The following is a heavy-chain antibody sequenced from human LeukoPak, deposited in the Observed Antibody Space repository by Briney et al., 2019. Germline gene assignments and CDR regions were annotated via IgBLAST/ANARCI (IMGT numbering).Heavy chain of an antibody. D-gene: IGHD2-2*01. Sequence: PGGSLRLSCAASGFTFSDYWMYWVRQAPGKGLMWVSRISSGGSSTTYADSVKGRFTISRDNAKNTLYLQMNSLRAGDTAVYYCARDFGSGFCSGTSCYGYSSLAYWGQGTLVTVSS. CDR2: ISSGGSST. CDR1: GFTFSDYW. CDR3: ARDFGSGFCSGTSCYGYSSLAY. V-gene: IGHV3-74*01. J-gene: IGHJ4*02.